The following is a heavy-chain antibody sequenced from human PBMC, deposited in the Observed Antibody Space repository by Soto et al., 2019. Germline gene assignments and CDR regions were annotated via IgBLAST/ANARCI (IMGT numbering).Heavy chain of an antibody. CDR1: GGSIGSGGDY. D-gene: IGHD2-15*01. Sequence: PSETLSLTCTVSGGSIGSGGDYWSWIRQHPGRGLEWIGYIYHSGSTYYNPSLKSRISISVDTSKNQFSVNLSSVTAADTAVYYCARDKRRDGTHQGMDVWGQGTTVTVSS. V-gene: IGHV4-31*03. CDR3: ARDKRRDGTHQGMDV. J-gene: IGHJ6*02. CDR2: IYHSGST.